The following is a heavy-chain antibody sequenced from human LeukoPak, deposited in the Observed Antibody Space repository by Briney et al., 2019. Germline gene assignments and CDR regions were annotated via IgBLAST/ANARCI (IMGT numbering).Heavy chain of an antibody. CDR1: GGSISSYY. J-gene: IGHJ3*02. Sequence: PSETLSLTCTVSGGSISSYYWSWIRQPPGKGLEWIGYIYYSGSTNYNPSLKSRVTISVDTSKNQFSLKLSSVTAADTAVYYCARGRTPLFGVVIFTFDIWGQGTMVTVSS. CDR2: IYYSGST. V-gene: IGHV4-59*01. CDR3: ARGRTPLFGVVIFTFDI. D-gene: IGHD3-3*01.